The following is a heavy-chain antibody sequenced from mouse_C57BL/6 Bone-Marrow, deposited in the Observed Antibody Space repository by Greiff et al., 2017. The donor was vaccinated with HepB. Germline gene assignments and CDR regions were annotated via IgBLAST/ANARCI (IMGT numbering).Heavy chain of an antibody. V-gene: IGHV3-1*01. D-gene: IGHD2-1*01. Sequence: EVQVVESGPGMVKPSQSLSLTCTVTGYSITSGYDWHWIRHFPGNKLEWMGYISYSGSTNYNPSLKSRISITHDTSKNHFFLKLNSVTTEDTATYYCARGIYKGYYAMDYWGQGTSVTVSS. CDR2: ISYSGST. CDR3: ARGIYKGYYAMDY. CDR1: GYSITSGYD. J-gene: IGHJ4*01.